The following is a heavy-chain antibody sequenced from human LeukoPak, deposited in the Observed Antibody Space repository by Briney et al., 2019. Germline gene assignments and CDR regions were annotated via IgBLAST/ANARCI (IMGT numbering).Heavy chain of an antibody. CDR1: GFTFSSYS. D-gene: IGHD6-19*01. CDR2: MSVGSGLI. V-gene: IGHV3-21*01. J-gene: IGHJ4*02. Sequence: PGGSLRLSCAASGFTFSSYSMNWIRQAPGKGLEWVSSMSVGSGLIYYAESVKGRFTVSRDNAKNTLYLQMNSLRAEDTAVYYCASRKSSGLDYWGQGTLVTVSS. CDR3: ASRKSSGLDY.